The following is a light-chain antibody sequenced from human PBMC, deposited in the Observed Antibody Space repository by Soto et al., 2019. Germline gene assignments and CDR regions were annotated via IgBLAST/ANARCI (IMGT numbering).Light chain of an antibody. J-gene: IGLJ1*01. CDR2: SNN. CDR1: SSNIGSNY. V-gene: IGLV1-47*02. CDR3: ETWDERLSGHYV. Sequence: QSVLTQPPSASGTPGQRVTISCSGSSSNIGSNYVCWYQHLPGTAPKLLIYSNNQRPSGVPDRFSGSKSGTSASLAISGLRSEDEADYYCETWDERLSGHYVSGTGPKVTVL.